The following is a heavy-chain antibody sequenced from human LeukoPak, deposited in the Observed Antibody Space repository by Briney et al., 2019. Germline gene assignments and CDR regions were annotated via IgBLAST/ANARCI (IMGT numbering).Heavy chain of an antibody. Sequence: SVKVSCKASGFTCTSSVVQWVRQARGQRLEWIGWIVVGSGNTNYAQKFQERVTITRDMSTSTAYMELSSLRFEDTAVYYCAADRAGSYLRFVYWGQGTPVTVSS. V-gene: IGHV1-58*01. D-gene: IGHD3-10*01. J-gene: IGHJ4*02. CDR2: IVVGSGNT. CDR1: GFTCTSSV. CDR3: AADRAGSYLRFVY.